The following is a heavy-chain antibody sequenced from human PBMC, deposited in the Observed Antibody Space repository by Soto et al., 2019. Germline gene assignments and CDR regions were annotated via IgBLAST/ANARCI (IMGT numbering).Heavy chain of an antibody. CDR1: GFIFSSYA. CDR3: AKGGDYDILTGYGYFQH. CDR2: TSGSGGST. J-gene: IGHJ1*01. D-gene: IGHD3-9*01. V-gene: IGHV3-23*01. Sequence: GGSLRLSCAASGFIFSSYAMSWVRQAPGKGLEWVSATSGSGGSTYYADSVKGRFTISRDNSKNTMYLQMNSLRAEDTDVYYCAKGGDYDILTGYGYFQHWGQGTLVTVSS.